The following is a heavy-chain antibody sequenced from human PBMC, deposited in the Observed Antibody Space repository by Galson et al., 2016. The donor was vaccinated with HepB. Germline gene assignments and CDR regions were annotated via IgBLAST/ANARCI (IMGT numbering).Heavy chain of an antibody. CDR1: GASIAYHN. Sequence: SETLSLTCSVSGASIAYHNWNWIRQSAAKGREWVGRVPVSGPPESNPSLRSRLTLSVATSKNQFSLRLTSSTAADTAGYYCASRSNGPGSYFDQWGQGILVAVSS. CDR3: ASRSNGPGSYFDQ. D-gene: IGHD3-10*01. J-gene: IGHJ4*02. V-gene: IGHV4-4*07. CDR2: VPVSGPP.